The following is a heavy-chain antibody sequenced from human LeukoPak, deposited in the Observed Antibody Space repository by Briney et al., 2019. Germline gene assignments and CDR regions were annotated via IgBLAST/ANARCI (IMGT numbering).Heavy chain of an antibody. CDR3: AGNTYYYDSSTYYSDY. CDR1: GGSISSYY. Sequence: SETLSLTCTVSGGSISSYYWSWIRQPPGKGLEWIGYIHYSGSTNYNPSLKSRVTISLDTSKNQFSLKLSSVTAADTAVYYCAGNTYYYDSSTYYSDYWGQGTLVTVSS. V-gene: IGHV4-59*06. D-gene: IGHD3-22*01. J-gene: IGHJ4*02. CDR2: IHYSGST.